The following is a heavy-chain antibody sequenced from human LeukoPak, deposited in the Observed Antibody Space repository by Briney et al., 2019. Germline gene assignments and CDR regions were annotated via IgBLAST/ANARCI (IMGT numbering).Heavy chain of an antibody. D-gene: IGHD3-16*01. CDR1: GDSITSYY. V-gene: IGHV4-59*01. J-gene: IGHJ5*02. Sequence: SETLSLTCTVSGDSITSYYWSWIRQAPGEGLEWIAYVHYSGTTNYSPSLKSRVTISVDTSKNQFSLSLTSMTPADTAVYYCAGGRKWFDPWGQGTLVTVSS. CDR3: AGGRKWFDP. CDR2: VHYSGTT.